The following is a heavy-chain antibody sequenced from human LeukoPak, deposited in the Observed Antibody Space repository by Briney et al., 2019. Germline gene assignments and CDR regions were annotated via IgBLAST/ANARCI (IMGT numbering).Heavy chain of an antibody. CDR2: MDPNSGNR. CDR1: GYTFTSYD. Sequence: ASVKASCKASGYTFTSYDINGVRQATGQGVEWMGWMDPNSGNRGYAQKFQHRVTIPRNTSISTAYMELSSLRSEDTAVYYCARGLSIAAAGNYLDYWGQGPLVTVSS. V-gene: IGHV1-8*03. D-gene: IGHD6-13*01. CDR3: ARGLSIAAAGNYLDY. J-gene: IGHJ4*02.